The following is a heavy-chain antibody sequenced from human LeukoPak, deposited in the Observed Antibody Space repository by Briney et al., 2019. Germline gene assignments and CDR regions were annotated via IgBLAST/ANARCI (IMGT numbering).Heavy chain of an antibody. J-gene: IGHJ4*02. V-gene: IGHV3-23*01. Sequence: GALRLSCAASGFTFSSYAMSWVRPTPGKGLVWVSSISTSGVETYYADSVKGRLTISRDNSNNTLYLQMNSLRAEDTALYYCAKVEARGYSHGLDYWGQGILVTVSS. CDR1: GFTFSSYA. CDR3: AKVEARGYSHGLDY. D-gene: IGHD5-18*01. CDR2: ISTSGVET.